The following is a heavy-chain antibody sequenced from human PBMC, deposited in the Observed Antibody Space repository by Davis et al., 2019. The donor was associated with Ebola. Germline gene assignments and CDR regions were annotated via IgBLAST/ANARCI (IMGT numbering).Heavy chain of an antibody. V-gene: IGHV3-72*01. CDR1: GFTFSDHY. Sequence: PGGSLRLSCAASGFTFSDHYMDWVRQAPGKGLEWVGRIRNKANSYTTEYAASVKGRFTISRDDSKNSLYLQMNSLKTEDTAVYYCARGHRSIDIWGQGTLVTVSS. CDR2: IRNKANSYTT. J-gene: IGHJ3*02. CDR3: ARGHRSIDI.